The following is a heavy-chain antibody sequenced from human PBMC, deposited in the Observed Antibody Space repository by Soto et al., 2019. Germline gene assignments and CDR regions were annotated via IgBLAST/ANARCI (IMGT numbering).Heavy chain of an antibody. CDR2: VHRRGSL. CDR1: GGAFSGFD. CDR3: ARYGRGDYGKNNWFDP. D-gene: IGHD2-21*02. V-gene: IGHV4-34*01. Sequence: PSETLSLTCAVSGGAFSGFDWSWIRQSPGKGLEWIGEVHRRGSLNYNPSLKSRVTISQDMSKKQLSLRLTSVTAADTGVYFCARYGRGDYGKNNWFDPWGPGTLVTVSS. J-gene: IGHJ5*02.